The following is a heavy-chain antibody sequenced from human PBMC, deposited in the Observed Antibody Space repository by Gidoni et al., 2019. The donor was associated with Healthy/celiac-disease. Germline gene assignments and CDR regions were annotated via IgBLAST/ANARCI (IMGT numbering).Heavy chain of an antibody. Sequence: QVQLVESGGGVVQPGRSLRLSCAASGFTFSSYGMHWVRQAPGKGLEGVAVIWYDGSNKYYADSVKGRFTISRDNSKNTLYLQMNSLRAEDTAVYYCARGRGIAAAGNWFDPWGQGTLVTVSS. D-gene: IGHD6-13*01. CDR3: ARGRGIAAAGNWFDP. CDR1: GFTFSSYG. J-gene: IGHJ5*02. CDR2: IWYDGSNK. V-gene: IGHV3-33*01.